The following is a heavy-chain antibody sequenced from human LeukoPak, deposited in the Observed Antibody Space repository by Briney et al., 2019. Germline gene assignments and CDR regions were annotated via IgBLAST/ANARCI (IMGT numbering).Heavy chain of an antibody. Sequence: PGGSLRLSCAASGFTFVSYAMTWVRQAPGKGLEWVSSINGGGDTTWYADSVKGRFTISRDKSTNTLFLQMSGLRAEDSAIYYCAKALDTYGYMRFDPWGQGNLVTVSS. J-gene: IGHJ5*02. CDR2: INGGGDTT. V-gene: IGHV3-23*01. D-gene: IGHD5-18*01. CDR3: AKALDTYGYMRFDP. CDR1: GFTFVSYA.